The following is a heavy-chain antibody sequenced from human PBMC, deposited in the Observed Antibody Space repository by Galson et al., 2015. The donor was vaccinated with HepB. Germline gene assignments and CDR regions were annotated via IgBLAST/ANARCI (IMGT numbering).Heavy chain of an antibody. CDR3: ARADGTGYYGLFDY. CDR2: INMDGTST. Sequence: SLRLSCAASGFSLSRHWMHWVRQGPGKGLVWVSRINMDGTSTSYAESVKGRFTISKDNAKNTLYLQMNSLRLEDTAVYYCARADGTGYYGLFDYWGRGTLVTVSS. CDR1: GFSLSRHW. J-gene: IGHJ4*02. D-gene: IGHD1-26*01. V-gene: IGHV3-74*01.